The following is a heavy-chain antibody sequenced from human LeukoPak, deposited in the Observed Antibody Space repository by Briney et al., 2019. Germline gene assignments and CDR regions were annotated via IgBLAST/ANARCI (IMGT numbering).Heavy chain of an antibody. CDR1: GFTVSSSY. CDR3: ARVSLTGPEGDY. V-gene: IGHV3-53*01. Sequence: PGGSLRLSCAASGFTVSSSYMYWVRQAPGKGLEWVSFFYRGDSTYYAESVRGRFTISRDNSKNTLYLLMNSLIPEDTAVYYCARVSLTGPEGDYWGQGTLVTVSS. J-gene: IGHJ4*02. CDR2: FYRGDST. D-gene: IGHD3-9*01.